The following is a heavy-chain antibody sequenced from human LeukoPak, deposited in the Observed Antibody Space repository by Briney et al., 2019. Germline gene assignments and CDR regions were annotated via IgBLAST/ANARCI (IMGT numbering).Heavy chain of an antibody. Sequence: GSLRLSCAASGFTFSSYSMNWVRQAPGKGLEWVSSISSSSSYIYYADSVKGRFTISRDNAKNSLCLQMNSLRAEDTAVYYCARGGRYCSGGSCYSAGWFDPWGQGTLVTVSS. CDR2: ISSSSSYI. J-gene: IGHJ5*02. CDR3: ARGGRYCSGGSCYSAGWFDP. CDR1: GFTFSSYS. V-gene: IGHV3-21*01. D-gene: IGHD2-15*01.